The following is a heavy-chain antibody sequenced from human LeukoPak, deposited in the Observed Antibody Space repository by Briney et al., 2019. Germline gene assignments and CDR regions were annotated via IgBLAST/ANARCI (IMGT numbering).Heavy chain of an antibody. CDR1: GYSFTSYW. J-gene: IGHJ4*02. CDR2: IYPGDSDT. V-gene: IGHV5-51*01. CDR3: ATLAKEYYYGSGSYYSPPSYYFDY. Sequence: GESLKISCKGSGYSFTSYWIGWVRQMPGKGLEWMGIIYPGDSDTRYSPSFQGQVTISADKSISTAYLQWSSLKASDTAMYYCATLAKEYYYGSGSYYSPPSYYFDYWGQGTLVTVSS. D-gene: IGHD3-10*01.